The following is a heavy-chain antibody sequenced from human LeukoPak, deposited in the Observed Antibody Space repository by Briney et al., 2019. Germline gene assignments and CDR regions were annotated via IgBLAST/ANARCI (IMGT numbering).Heavy chain of an antibody. CDR1: GYSFTSYW. Sequence: GESLKISCKGSGYSFTSYWIGWVRQMPGKGLEWMGIIYPGDSDTRYSPSFQGQVTISADKSISTAYLQWSSLKASDTAMYYCARHALRKLLWSGDYYYYGMDVWGQGTTVTVSS. CDR3: ARHALRKLLWSGDYYYYGMDV. J-gene: IGHJ6*02. CDR2: IYPGDSDT. V-gene: IGHV5-51*01. D-gene: IGHD3-10*01.